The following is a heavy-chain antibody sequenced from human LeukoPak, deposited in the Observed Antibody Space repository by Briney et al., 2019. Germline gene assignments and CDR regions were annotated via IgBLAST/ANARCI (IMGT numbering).Heavy chain of an antibody. CDR3: ARAAYYYDSSGTFDY. CDR1: GGSFSGYY. Sequence: SETLSLTCAVYGGSFSGYYWSWIRQPPGKGLEWIGEINHSGSTNYNPSLKSRVTISVDTSKNQFSLKLSSVTAADTAVYYCARAAYYYDSSGTFDYWGQGTLVTASS. J-gene: IGHJ4*02. V-gene: IGHV4-34*01. CDR2: INHSGST. D-gene: IGHD3-22*01.